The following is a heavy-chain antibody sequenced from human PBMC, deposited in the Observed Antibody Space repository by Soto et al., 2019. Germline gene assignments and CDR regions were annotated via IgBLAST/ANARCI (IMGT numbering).Heavy chain of an antibody. V-gene: IGHV3-13*05. Sequence: EVQLVESGGGLVQPGGSLRLSCAASGFTFTSYDMHWVRQVTGKGPEWVSAIATAGDPDYPGSVKGRLTISRENAKNSLYLQINNLSAGDTAVYYCVRGLSYCSGTYCSSEDFDFWGQGTLVTVSS. CDR1: GFTFTSYD. CDR3: VRGLSYCSGTYCSSEDFDF. D-gene: IGHD2-2*01. J-gene: IGHJ4*02. CDR2: IATAGDP.